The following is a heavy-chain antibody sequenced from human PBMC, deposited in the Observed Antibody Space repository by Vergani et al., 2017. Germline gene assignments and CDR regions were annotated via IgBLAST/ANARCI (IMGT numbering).Heavy chain of an antibody. CDR2: ISAYNGNT. Sequence: QVQLVQSGSELKKPGASVKVSCKASGYTFTSYAMNWVRQAPGQGLEWMGWISAYNGNTNYAQKLQGRVTMTTDTSTSTAYMELRSLRSDDTAVYYCARLSYDTTPYLQGGYDCWGQGTLVSVSS. V-gene: IGHV1-18*01. CDR1: GYTFTSYA. D-gene: IGHD3-22*01. CDR3: ARLSYDTTPYLQGGYDC. J-gene: IGHJ4*02.